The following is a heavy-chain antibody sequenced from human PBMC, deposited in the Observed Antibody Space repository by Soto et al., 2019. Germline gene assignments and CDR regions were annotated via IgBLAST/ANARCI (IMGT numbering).Heavy chain of an antibody. J-gene: IGHJ3*01. CDR3: ARGDRGAFDL. Sequence: EVQLVESGGGLVRPGGSLRLSCAASGFTFSYYWMHWVRQAPGKGLVWVSRIHSDGSSTTYADFVKGRFIISRDNARNTVDMQMNRVRVEDTGVYYCARGDRGAFDLWGRWTVVTVSS. V-gene: IGHV3-74*01. CDR2: IHSDGSST. D-gene: IGHD1-26*01. CDR1: GFTFSYYW.